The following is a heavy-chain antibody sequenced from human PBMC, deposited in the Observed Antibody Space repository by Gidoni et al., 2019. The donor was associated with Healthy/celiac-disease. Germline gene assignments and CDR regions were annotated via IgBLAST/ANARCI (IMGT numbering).Heavy chain of an antibody. CDR3: AKDPRGYCSGGSCWPPELFDY. Sequence: EVPLLESGGGLVQPGGSLSLSCAASGFTFSSYAMSWVRQAPGKGLEWVSAISGSGGSTYYADSVKGRFTISRDNAKNTLYLQMNSLRAEDTAVYYCAKDPRGYCSGGSCWPPELFDYWGQGTLVTVSS. CDR1: GFTFSSYA. D-gene: IGHD2-15*01. CDR2: ISGSGGST. J-gene: IGHJ4*02. V-gene: IGHV3-23*01.